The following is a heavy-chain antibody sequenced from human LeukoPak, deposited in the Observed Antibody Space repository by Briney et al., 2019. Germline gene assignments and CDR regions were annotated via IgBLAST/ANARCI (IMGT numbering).Heavy chain of an antibody. V-gene: IGHV4-39*07. CDR3: ARVSYNYNMDD. Sequence: PSETLSLTCTVSGGSISSSGYYWGWIRQPPGKGLEWIGSIYYSGSTYYNPSLKSRVTISVDTSKNQFSLKLSSVTAADTAVYYCARVSYNYNMDDWGKGTTVTVAS. J-gene: IGHJ6*03. CDR1: GGSISSSGYY. CDR2: IYYSGST.